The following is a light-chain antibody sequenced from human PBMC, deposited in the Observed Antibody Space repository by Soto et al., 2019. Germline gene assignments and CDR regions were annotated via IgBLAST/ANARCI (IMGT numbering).Light chain of an antibody. Sequence: DIHMTPAPSTLAASVGVGVTITCRASQSISSWLAWYQQKPGKAPKLLIYDASSLESGVPSRFSGSGSGTEFTLTISSLQSEDFAVYYCQQYKDWPHTLGQGTKVDI. J-gene: IGKJ1*01. CDR2: DAS. CDR1: QSISSW. CDR3: QQYKDWPHT. V-gene: IGKV1-5*01.